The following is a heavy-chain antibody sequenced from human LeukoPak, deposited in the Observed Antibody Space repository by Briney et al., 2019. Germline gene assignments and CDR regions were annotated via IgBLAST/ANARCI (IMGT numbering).Heavy chain of an antibody. V-gene: IGHV3-74*01. D-gene: IGHD3-9*01. CDR1: GFTFSSYW. CDR3: ARAMRYYDILTGYYRHYYGMDV. Sequence: GGSLRLSCAASGFTFSSYWMNWVRQAPGKGLVWVSRIASDGSSTTYADSVKGRFSISRDNSKNTLYLQMNSLRAEDTAVYYCARAMRYYDILTGYYRHYYGMDVWGQGTTVTVSS. J-gene: IGHJ6*02. CDR2: IASDGSST.